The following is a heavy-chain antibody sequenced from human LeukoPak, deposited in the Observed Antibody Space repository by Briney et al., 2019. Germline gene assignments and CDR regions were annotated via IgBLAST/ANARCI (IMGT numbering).Heavy chain of an antibody. CDR1: GGSISSYY. J-gene: IGHJ5*02. D-gene: IGHD3-22*01. V-gene: IGHV4-4*07. CDR3: ARDLDLDSSGYYCGWFDL. Sequence: SETLSLTCTVSGGSISSYYWSWLRQPAGKGLEGIGRPYNSGSTNYNPSLKSRATMSVDTSKSQFSLKLSSVTAADTAVYYCARDLDLDSSGYYCGWFDLWGQGTLVTVSS. CDR2: PYNSGST.